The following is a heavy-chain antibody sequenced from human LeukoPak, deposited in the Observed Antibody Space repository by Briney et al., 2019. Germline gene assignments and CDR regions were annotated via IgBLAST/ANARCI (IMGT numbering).Heavy chain of an antibody. V-gene: IGHV4-59*01. CDR3: ARMYYDFWSGSTPTYYYYYTDV. CDR2: IYYSGST. CDR1: GGSISSYY. D-gene: IGHD3-3*01. J-gene: IGHJ6*03. Sequence: SETLSLICTVSGGSISSYYWSWIRQPPGKGLEWIGYIYYSGSTNYNPSLKSRVTISVDTSKNQFSLKLSSVTAADTAVYYCARMYYDFWSGSTPTYYYYYTDVWGKGTTVTVSS.